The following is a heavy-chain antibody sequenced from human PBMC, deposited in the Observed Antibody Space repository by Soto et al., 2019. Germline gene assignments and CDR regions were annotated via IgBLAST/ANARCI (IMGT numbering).Heavy chain of an antibody. CDR2: ISAYNGNT. CDR3: ARVDPRIAAAGTYWFDP. J-gene: IGHJ5*02. D-gene: IGHD6-13*01. CDR1: GYTFTSHG. V-gene: IGHV1-18*01. Sequence: QVQLVQSGAEVKKPGASVKVSCKASGYTFTSHGISWVRQAPGQGLEWMGWISAYNGNTNYAQKLQGRVTMTTDTSTSTADMELRSLRSDDTAVYYCARVDPRIAAAGTYWFDPWGQGTLVTVSS.